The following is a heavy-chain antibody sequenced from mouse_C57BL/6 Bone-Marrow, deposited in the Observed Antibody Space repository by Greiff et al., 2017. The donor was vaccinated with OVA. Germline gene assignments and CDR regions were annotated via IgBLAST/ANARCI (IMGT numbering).Heavy chain of an antibody. CDR2: ISNGGGST. D-gene: IGHD1-1*01. CDR1: GFTFSDYY. V-gene: IGHV5-12*01. Sequence: EVQLVESGGGLVQPGGSLKLSCAASGFTFSDYYMYWVRQTPEKRLEWVAYISNGGGSTYYPDTVKGRFTISRDNAKNTLYLQMSRLKSEDTAMYYCARHKDYYGSSYSYFDVWGTGTTVTVSS. CDR3: ARHKDYYGSSYSYFDV. J-gene: IGHJ1*03.